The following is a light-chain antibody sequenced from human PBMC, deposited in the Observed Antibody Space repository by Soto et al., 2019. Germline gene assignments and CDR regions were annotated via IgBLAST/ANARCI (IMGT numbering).Light chain of an antibody. CDR3: QQYEILPT. CDR1: QNSNNY. V-gene: IGKV1-33*01. Sequence: SVSLTKRNRVNIIFQSSQNSNNYLIWYQKKPGRAPKLLIYDASNLEAGVPSRFRGSGSGTDFTFTISRLPPEDIANYYCQQYEILPTFGQGTILEI. J-gene: IGKJ5*01. CDR2: DAS.